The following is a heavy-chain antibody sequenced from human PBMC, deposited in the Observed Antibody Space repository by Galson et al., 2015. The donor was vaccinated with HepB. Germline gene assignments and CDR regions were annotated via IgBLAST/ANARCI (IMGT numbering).Heavy chain of an antibody. V-gene: IGHV3-66*01. J-gene: IGHJ4*01. CDR1: GLTVNSNY. D-gene: IGHD6-13*01. CDR2: IYSDNT. CDR3: AAGIAKKYYFDY. Sequence: SLRLSCAASGLTVNSNYMTWVRQAPGKGLEWVSIIYSDNTYYADSVKGRFTISRDSSENTLFLQMSSLGAEDTPVYFCAAGIAKKYYFDYWGQEPWSPSPQ.